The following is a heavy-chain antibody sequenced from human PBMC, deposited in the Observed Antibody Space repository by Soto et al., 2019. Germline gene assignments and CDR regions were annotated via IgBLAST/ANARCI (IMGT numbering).Heavy chain of an antibody. V-gene: IGHV4-4*07. D-gene: IGHD2-8*02. Sequence: SDTLSLTCTVSGASITGSFFWSWIRQPAGKGLEWIGRFSLSGTTNYNPSLRSRVTMSADVSKNQFSLRLTSVTAADTALYYCARGMTPPGAPAWYYFDAWGQGTQVTVSS. CDR1: GASITGSFF. CDR2: FSLSGTT. J-gene: IGHJ4*02. CDR3: ARGMTPPGAPAWYYFDA.